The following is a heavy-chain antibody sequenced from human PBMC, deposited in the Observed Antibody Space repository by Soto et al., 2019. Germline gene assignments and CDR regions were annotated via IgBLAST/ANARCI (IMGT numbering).Heavy chain of an antibody. CDR3: ARDGDPQSAFWSGPLGGGRFDP. J-gene: IGHJ5*02. CDR1: GGTFGNSA. Sequence: QVQLVQSGAEVKKPGSSVNVSCKTSGGTFGNSAVTWVRQAPGQGLEWLGGIVPMFGTANYAQKFQGRVTITATESTMTAYMELSSLNTNDTAVYYCARDGDPQSAFWSGPLGGGRFDPWGQGTLVTVSS. V-gene: IGHV1-69*12. D-gene: IGHD3-3*01. CDR2: IVPMFGTA.